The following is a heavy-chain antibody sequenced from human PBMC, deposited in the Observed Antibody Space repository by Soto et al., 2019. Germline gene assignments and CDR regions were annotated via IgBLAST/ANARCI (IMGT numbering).Heavy chain of an antibody. J-gene: IGHJ6*02. CDR1: GGTFSSYA. V-gene: IGHV1-69*01. D-gene: IGHD2-2*01. CDR3: ARSQGSSTSLEIYYYYYYGMDV. CDR2: VIPISGTA. Sequence: QVQLVQSGAEVKKPGSSVKVSCKASGGTFSSYAISWVRQAPGQGLEWMGGVIPISGTANYAQKVQGSVTITADESTSTAYMELSSLRSEDTAVYYCARSQGSSTSLEIYYYYYYGMDVWGQGTTVTVSS.